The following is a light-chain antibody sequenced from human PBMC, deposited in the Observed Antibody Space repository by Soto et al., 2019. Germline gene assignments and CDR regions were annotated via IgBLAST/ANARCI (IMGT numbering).Light chain of an antibody. CDR2: YDS. CDR3: QVWDSSSDPRGV. Sequence: SYELTQPPSVSVAPGKTARITCGGNNIGSKSVHWYQQKPGQAPVLVIYYDSDRPSGIPERFSGSNSGNTATLTISRVEAGDEADYYCQVWDSSSDPRGVFGTGTQLTV. V-gene: IGLV3-21*04. J-gene: IGLJ1*01. CDR1: NIGSKS.